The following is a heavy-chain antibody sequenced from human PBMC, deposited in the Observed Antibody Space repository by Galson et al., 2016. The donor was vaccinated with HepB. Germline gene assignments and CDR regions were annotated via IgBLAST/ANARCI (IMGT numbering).Heavy chain of an antibody. J-gene: IGHJ5*02. CDR2: VSQSGGT. V-gene: IGHV4-30-2*01. Sequence: TLSLTCDVSGGSISGGGYSWSWIRQPPGQGLEWIGYVSQSGGTNYSPSLKSRVTISTDRSKNQFSLKVTSVTAADTAVYYCARGPRMTVLGVVTSNWLDPWGQGILVTVTS. D-gene: IGHD3-3*01. CDR1: GGSISGGGYS. CDR3: ARGPRMTVLGVVTSNWLDP.